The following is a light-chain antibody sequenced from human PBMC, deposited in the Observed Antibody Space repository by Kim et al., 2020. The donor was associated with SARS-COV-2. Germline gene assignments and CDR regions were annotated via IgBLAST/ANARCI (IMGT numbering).Light chain of an antibody. CDR1: QYITRR. CDR3: QQYDTYPWT. J-gene: IGKJ1*01. Sequence: ASVGDRVTITCRASQYITRRLAWYQQKPGKAPKVLISKASTLESGVPSTFSGSGSGTDFTLTISSLQPDDFATYYCQQYDTYPWTFGQGTTVDIK. V-gene: IGKV1-5*03. CDR2: KAS.